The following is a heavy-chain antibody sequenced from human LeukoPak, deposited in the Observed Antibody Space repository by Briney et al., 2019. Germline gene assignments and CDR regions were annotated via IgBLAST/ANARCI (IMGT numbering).Heavy chain of an antibody. D-gene: IGHD3-3*01. CDR1: GFTFSSYE. CDR3: ARSPLGVVTQPSYY. V-gene: IGHV3-48*03. J-gene: IGHJ4*02. CDR2: ISSSGSSI. Sequence: GGSLRLSCAASGFTFSSYEMNWVRQAPGKGLEWDSYISSSGSSIYYADSVKGRFTISRDNAKNSLYLQMNSLRAEDTAVYYCARSPLGVVTQPSYYWGQGTLVTVSS.